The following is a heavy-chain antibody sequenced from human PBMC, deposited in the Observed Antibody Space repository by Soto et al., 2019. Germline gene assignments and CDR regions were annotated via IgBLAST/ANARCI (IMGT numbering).Heavy chain of an antibody. Sequence: SETLSLTCTVSGGSISSYYWSWIRQPTGKGLEWIGYIYYSGSTNYNPSLKSRVTISVDTSKNQFSLKLSSVTAADTAVYYCARESGFYDFWSGSPPHYYYYMDVWGKGTTVTVSS. J-gene: IGHJ6*03. CDR2: IYYSGST. CDR3: ARESGFYDFWSGSPPHYYYYMDV. D-gene: IGHD3-3*01. V-gene: IGHV4-59*01. CDR1: GGSISSYY.